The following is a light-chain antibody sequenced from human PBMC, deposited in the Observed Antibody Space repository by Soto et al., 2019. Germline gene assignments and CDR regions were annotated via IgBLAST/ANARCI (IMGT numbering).Light chain of an antibody. J-gene: IGLJ1*01. Sequence: QSVLTQPASVSGSPGQSITISCTGTSSDVGDYNLVSWYQQHPGKAPKLMIYEGSKRPSGVSNRFSGSKSGNTASLTISGLQAEDEADYHCCSYAGSSSYVCGTGTKLTVL. CDR1: SSDVGDYNL. CDR3: CSYAGSSSYV. V-gene: IGLV2-23*01. CDR2: EGS.